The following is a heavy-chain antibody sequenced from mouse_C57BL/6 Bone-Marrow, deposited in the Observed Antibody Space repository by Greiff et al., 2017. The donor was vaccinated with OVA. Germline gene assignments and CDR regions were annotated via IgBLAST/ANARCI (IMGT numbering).Heavy chain of an antibody. V-gene: IGHV1-69*01. CDR2: IDPSDSYT. J-gene: IGHJ3*01. CDR3: ARLSSRSLFAY. Sequence: VQLQQPGAELVMPGASVKLSCKASGYTFTSYWMHWVKQRPGQGLEWIGEIDPSDSYTNYNQKFKGKSTLTVDKSSSTAYMQLSSLTSEDSAVYYCARLSSRSLFAYWGQGTLVTVSA. D-gene: IGHD1-1*01. CDR1: GYTFTSYW.